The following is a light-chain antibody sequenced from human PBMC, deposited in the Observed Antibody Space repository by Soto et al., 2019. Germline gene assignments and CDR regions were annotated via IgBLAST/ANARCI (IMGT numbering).Light chain of an antibody. CDR2: AAS. Sequence: DIRMTKSPSSLSASVGSRVSITCRASQGINNYLAWYQQKPGKVPKVLIYAASTLQPGVPSRFSGSGSGTDFTLTINSLQPDDIATYYCQNYDSDPITFGQGRRPEI. J-gene: IGKJ5*01. CDR3: QNYDSDPIT. CDR1: QGINNY. V-gene: IGKV1-27*01.